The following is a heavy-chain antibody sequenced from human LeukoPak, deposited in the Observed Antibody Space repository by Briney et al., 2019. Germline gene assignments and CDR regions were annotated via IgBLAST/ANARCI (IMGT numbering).Heavy chain of an antibody. V-gene: IGHV1-69*05. J-gene: IGHJ4*02. CDR3: ARDLGVTGSSYFDY. D-gene: IGHD1-20*01. CDR1: GGTFSSYA. Sequence: GYSVKASCKASGGTFSSYAISWVRQAPGQGLEWMGGIIPIFGTANHAQKFQGRVTITTDESTSTAYMELSSLRSEDTAVYYCARDLGVTGSSYFDYWGQGTLVTVSS. CDR2: IIPIFGTA.